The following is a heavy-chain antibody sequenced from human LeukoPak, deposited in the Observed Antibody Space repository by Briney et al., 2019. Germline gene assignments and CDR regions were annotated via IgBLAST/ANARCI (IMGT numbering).Heavy chain of an antibody. CDR2: IYYSGST. CDR3: ARGSLWFRELLPYHFDY. Sequence: KPSETLSLTCTVSGGSISSYYWSWIRQPPGKGLEWIGYIYYSGSTNYNPSLKSRVTISVDTSKNQFFLKLSSVTAADTAVYYCARGSLWFRELLPYHFDYWGQGTLVTVSS. V-gene: IGHV4-59*01. D-gene: IGHD3-10*01. CDR1: GGSISSYY. J-gene: IGHJ4*02.